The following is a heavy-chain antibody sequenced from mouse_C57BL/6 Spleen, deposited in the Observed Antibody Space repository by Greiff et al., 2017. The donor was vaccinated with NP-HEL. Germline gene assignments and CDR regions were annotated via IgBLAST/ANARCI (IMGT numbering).Heavy chain of an antibody. V-gene: IGHV1-74*01. J-gene: IGHJ2*01. CDR3: AKGGKYGNYVDY. CDR2: IHPSDRDT. CDR1: GYTFTSYW. Sequence: QVQLQQPGAELVKPGASVKVSCKASGYTFTSYWMHWVKQRPGQGLEWIGRIHPSDRDTNYNQKFKGKATLTVDKSSSTAYMQRSSLTSEDSAVYCCAKGGKYGNYVDYWGQGTTLTVSS. D-gene: IGHD2-1*01.